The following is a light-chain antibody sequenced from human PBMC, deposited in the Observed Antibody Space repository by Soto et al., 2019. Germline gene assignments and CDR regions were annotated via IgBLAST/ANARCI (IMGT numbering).Light chain of an antibody. CDR3: SSYTSSSTVV. CDR2: EVN. J-gene: IGLJ2*01. Sequence: QSALTQPASVSGSPGQSITISCTGASSDLGNYNYVSWYQQHAGKAPKLMIYEVNNRPSGVSNRFSGSKSGNTASLTISGLQAEDEADYYCSSYTSSSTVVFGGGTQLTV. CDR1: SSDLGNYNY. V-gene: IGLV2-14*01.